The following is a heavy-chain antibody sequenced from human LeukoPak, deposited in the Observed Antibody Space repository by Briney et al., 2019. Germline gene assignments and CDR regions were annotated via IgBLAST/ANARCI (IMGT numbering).Heavy chain of an antibody. V-gene: IGHV3-48*03. CDR3: AELGITMIGGV. CDR2: ISGSGSTI. J-gene: IGHJ6*04. D-gene: IGHD3-10*02. Sequence: GGFLRLSCAASGFTFSSYEMNWVRQAPGKGLEWVSYISGSGSTIYYADSVKGRFTISRDNAKNSLYLQMNSLRAEDTAVYYCAELGITMIGGVWGKGTTVTISS. CDR1: GFTFSSYE.